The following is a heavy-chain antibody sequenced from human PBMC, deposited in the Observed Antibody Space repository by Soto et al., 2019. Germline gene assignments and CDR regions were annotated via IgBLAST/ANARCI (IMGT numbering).Heavy chain of an antibody. CDR3: ARAKAIAYYYYGMDV. Sequence: ASVKVSCKASGYTFTNFAMHWVRQAPGQGLEWMGWINPNSGGTNYAQKFQGWVTMTRDTSISTAYMELSRLRSDDTAVYYCARAKAIAYYYYGMDVWGQGTTVTVSS. CDR2: INPNSGGT. D-gene: IGHD2-21*01. J-gene: IGHJ6*02. CDR1: GYTFTNFA. V-gene: IGHV1-2*04.